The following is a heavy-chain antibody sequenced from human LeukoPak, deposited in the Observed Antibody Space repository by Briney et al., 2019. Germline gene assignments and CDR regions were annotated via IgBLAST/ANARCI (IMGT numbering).Heavy chain of an antibody. D-gene: IGHD4-17*01. J-gene: IGHJ3*02. CDR2: ISSGSGYI. CDR3: ARDRYGDFDAFDI. V-gene: IGHV3-21*01. Sequence: PGGSLRLSCAASGFTFSTYPMNWARQAPGKGLEWVSSISSGSGYIYYADSVKGRFTISRDNAKNSLYLQMNSLRAEDTAVYYCARDRYGDFDAFDIWGQGTMVTVSS. CDR1: GFTFSTYP.